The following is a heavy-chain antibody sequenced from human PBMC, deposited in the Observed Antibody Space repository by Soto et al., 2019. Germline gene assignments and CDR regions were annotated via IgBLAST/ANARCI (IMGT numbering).Heavy chain of an antibody. J-gene: IGHJ6*02. CDR3: SRGDATKIVVTTYYGMDV. D-gene: IGHD4-17*01. Sequence: GASVKVSCKASGGTLRNYGISWVRQAPGQGLEWMGGTIPVFGTANYAQKFQGRVTITADESTSTVYMDVTSLRSEDTAVYYCSRGDATKIVVTTYYGMDVWG. CDR2: TIPVFGTA. CDR1: GGTLRNYG. V-gene: IGHV1-69*13.